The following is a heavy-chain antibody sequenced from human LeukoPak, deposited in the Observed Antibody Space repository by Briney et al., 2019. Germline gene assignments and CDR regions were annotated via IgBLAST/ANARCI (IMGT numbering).Heavy chain of an antibody. D-gene: IGHD6-13*01. CDR2: ITGSGGNT. CDR3: AKAASSSWPSYYYGMDV. Sequence: GGSLRLSCAASGFIFSSYSMSGVRQAPGKGLEWVSVITGSGGNTYYADSVKGRFTISKDNSKNTVYLQMSSLRVDDTAVYYCAKAASSSWPSYYYGMDVWGQGTTVTVSS. CDR1: GFIFSSYS. V-gene: IGHV3-23*01. J-gene: IGHJ6*02.